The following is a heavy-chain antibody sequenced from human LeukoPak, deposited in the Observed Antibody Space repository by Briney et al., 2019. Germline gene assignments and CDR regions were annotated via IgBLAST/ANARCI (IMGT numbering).Heavy chain of an antibody. CDR3: ARRAVGNSYYYSMDV. V-gene: IGHV1-8*03. CDR2: MNPNSGNT. Sequence: ASVKVSRKASGYTFISYDINWVRQVTGQGLEWMGWMNPNSGNTGYAQKFQGRVTITRNTSISTAFMELSSLRSEDTAVYYCARRAVGNSYYYSMDVWGKGTTVTVSS. D-gene: IGHD6-19*01. J-gene: IGHJ6*03. CDR1: GYTFISYD.